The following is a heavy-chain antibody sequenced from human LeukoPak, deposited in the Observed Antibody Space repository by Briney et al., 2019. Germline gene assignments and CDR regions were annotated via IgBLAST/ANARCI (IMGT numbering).Heavy chain of an antibody. J-gene: IGHJ4*02. CDR1: GFTFSSYG. D-gene: IGHD5-18*01. CDR3: ASRGYSYGRSFDY. V-gene: IGHV3-23*01. Sequence: PGGSLRLSYAASGFTFSSYGMSWVRQAPGKGLEWVSAISGSGGSTYYADSVKGRFTISRDNSKNTLYLQMNSLRAEDTAVYYCASRGYSYGRSFDYWGQGTLVTVSS. CDR2: ISGSGGST.